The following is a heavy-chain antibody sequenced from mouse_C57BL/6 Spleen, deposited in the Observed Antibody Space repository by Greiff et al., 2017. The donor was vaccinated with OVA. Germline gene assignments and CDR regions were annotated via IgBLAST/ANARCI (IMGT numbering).Heavy chain of an antibody. CDR1: GYSFTGYF. Sequence: VQLQQSGPELVKPGDSVKISCKASGYSFTGYFMNWVMQSHGKSLEWIGRINPYNGDTFYNQKFKGKATLTVDKSSSTAHMELRRLTSEDSAVYYCARRGDYDRGYAMDYWGQGTSVTVSS. J-gene: IGHJ4*01. D-gene: IGHD2-4*01. CDR2: INPYNGDT. CDR3: ARRGDYDRGYAMDY. V-gene: IGHV1-20*01.